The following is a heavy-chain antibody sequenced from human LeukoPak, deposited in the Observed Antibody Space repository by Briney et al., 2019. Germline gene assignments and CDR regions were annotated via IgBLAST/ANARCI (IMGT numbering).Heavy chain of an antibody. CDR2: IYYSGTT. V-gene: IGHV4-39*07. CDR3: ARDRLQLQS. J-gene: IGHJ5*02. CDR1: GGSISSSSYY. D-gene: IGHD1-1*01. Sequence: SETLSLTCTVSGGSISSSSYYWGWIRQPPGKGLEWIGSIYYSGTTYYNPSLKSRVTISVDTSKNQFSLKLSSVTAADTAVYYCARDRLQLQSWGQGTLVTVSS.